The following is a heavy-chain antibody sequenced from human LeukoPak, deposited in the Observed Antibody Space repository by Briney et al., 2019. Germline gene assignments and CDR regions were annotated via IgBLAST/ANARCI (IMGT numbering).Heavy chain of an antibody. Sequence: PGGSLRLSCAASGFAFSSYNMNWARQAPGRGLELVSYISSGGSTIYYADSVKGRFTISRDNAKNSLYLQMNSLRAEDTAVYYCARDFRGLSWYFDYWGQGTLVTVSS. D-gene: IGHD3-10*01. CDR1: GFAFSSYN. V-gene: IGHV3-48*01. J-gene: IGHJ4*02. CDR3: ARDFRGLSWYFDY. CDR2: ISSGGSTI.